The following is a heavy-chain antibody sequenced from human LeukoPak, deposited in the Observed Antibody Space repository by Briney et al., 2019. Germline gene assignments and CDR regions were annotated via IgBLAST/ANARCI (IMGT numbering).Heavy chain of an antibody. D-gene: IGHD3-16*01. J-gene: IGHJ4*02. CDR1: GYTFTGYY. Sequence: ASVKVSCKASGYTFTGYYMHWLRQAPGQGLELMGLINPNNGGTNYAQKFQGRVTMTRDTSISTAYMELSRLRSEDTAVYYCARGRSGGYLDYWGQGTLVTVSS. V-gene: IGHV1-2*06. CDR2: INPNNGGT. CDR3: ARGRSGGYLDY.